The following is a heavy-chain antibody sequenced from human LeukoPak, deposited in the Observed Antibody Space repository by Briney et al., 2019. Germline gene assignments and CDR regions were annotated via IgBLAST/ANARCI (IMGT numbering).Heavy chain of an antibody. CDR3: ARDYGDYVDAFDI. J-gene: IGHJ3*02. V-gene: IGHV1-2*06. CDR2: INSLSGDT. CDR1: GYTFHDYY. Sequence: GASVKVSCKAFGYTFHDYYIDWVRQAPGQGLEWMGRINSLSGDTTYAQKFQGRVTMTRDMSITTAYMEVSRLRLDDTAVYFCARDYGDYVDAFDIWGQGTMVTVSS. D-gene: IGHD4-17*01.